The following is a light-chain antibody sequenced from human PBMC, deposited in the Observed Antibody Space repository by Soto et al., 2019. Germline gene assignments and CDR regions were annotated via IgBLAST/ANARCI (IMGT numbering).Light chain of an antibody. J-gene: IGKJ1*01. CDR2: GAS. CDR3: QQYGSSGT. Sequence: EILLTKSPGTLSLAPWERATLSCRASQSVSNNYLAWYQQKPGQAPRLLIYGASNRATGIPDRFSGSGSGTDFTLTISRLEPEDFAVYYCQQYGSSGTFGQGTKVDIK. V-gene: IGKV3-20*01. CDR1: QSVSNNY.